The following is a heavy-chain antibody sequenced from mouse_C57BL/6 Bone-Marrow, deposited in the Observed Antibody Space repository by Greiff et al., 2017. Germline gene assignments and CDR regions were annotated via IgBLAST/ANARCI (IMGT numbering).Heavy chain of an antibody. Sequence: QVQLQQPGAELVMPGASVKLSCKASGYTFTSYWMHWVKQRPGHGLEWIGEIDPSDSYTTSNQKFQGKSTLTVDKSSSTAYMQLSSLTSEDSAVYYCAREGITAVVAHFDYWGQGTTLTVSS. J-gene: IGHJ2*01. CDR3: AREGITAVVAHFDY. CDR1: GYTFTSYW. CDR2: IDPSDSYT. D-gene: IGHD1-1*01. V-gene: IGHV1-69*01.